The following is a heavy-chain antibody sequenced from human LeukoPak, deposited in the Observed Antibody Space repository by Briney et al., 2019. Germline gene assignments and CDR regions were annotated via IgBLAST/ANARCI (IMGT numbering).Heavy chain of an antibody. V-gene: IGHV1-46*01. CDR2: INPSGGST. Sequence: ASVKVSCKASGYTFTSYYMHWVRQAPGQGLEWMGIINPSGGSTIYAQKFQGRVTMTRDMSTSTVYMQLSSLRSEDTAVYYCARGGHGTSVAVAGTGDYWGQGTLVTVSS. CDR3: ARGGHGTSVAVAGTGDY. J-gene: IGHJ4*02. D-gene: IGHD6-19*01. CDR1: GYTFTSYY.